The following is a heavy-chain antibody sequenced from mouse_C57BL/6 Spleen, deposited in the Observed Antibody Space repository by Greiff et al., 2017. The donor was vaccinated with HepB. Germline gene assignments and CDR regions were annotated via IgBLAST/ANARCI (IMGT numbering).Heavy chain of an antibody. CDR1: GYTFTSYT. V-gene: IGHV1-4*01. J-gene: IGHJ1*03. Sequence: VQLVESGAELARPGASVKMSCKASGYTFTSYTMHWVKQRPGQGLEWIGYINPSSGYTKYNQKFKDKATLTADKSSSTAYMQLSSLTSEDSAVYYCARSGYDVGYWYFDVWGTGTTVTVSS. D-gene: IGHD2-2*01. CDR3: ARSGYDVGYWYFDV. CDR2: INPSSGYT.